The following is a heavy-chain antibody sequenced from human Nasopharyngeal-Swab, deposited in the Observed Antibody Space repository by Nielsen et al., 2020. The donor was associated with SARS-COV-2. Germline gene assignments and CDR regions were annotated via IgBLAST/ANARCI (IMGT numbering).Heavy chain of an antibody. CDR1: GYTFTSYY. CDR3: ARDRGVNDYVWGSYRKSDAFEI. J-gene: IGHJ3*02. V-gene: IGHV1-46*01. CDR2: INPSGGST. D-gene: IGHD3-16*02. Sequence: ASVKVSCKASGYTFTSYYMHWVRQAPGQGLEWMGIINPSGGSTSYAQKFQGRVTMTRDTSTSTVYMELSSLRSEDTAVYYCARDRGVNDYVWGSYRKSDAFEIWGQGTMVTVSS.